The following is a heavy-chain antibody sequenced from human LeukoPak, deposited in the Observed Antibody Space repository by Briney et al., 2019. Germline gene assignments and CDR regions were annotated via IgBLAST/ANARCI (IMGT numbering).Heavy chain of an antibody. V-gene: IGHV4-34*01. CDR3: ARGQGTVTTH. CDR1: YY. Sequence: YYWTWIRQPPGKGLEWIGEINHSGSANYNPSLMSRVTISLDTSKNHFSLNLSSVTAADTAVYYCARGQGTVTTHWGQGTLVTVSS. CDR2: INHSGSA. J-gene: IGHJ4*02. D-gene: IGHD4-11*01.